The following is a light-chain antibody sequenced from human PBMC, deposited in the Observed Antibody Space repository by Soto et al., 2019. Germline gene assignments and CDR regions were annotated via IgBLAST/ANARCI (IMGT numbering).Light chain of an antibody. Sequence: EIVLTQSPGTLSLSPGERATLSCRASQSVSSSYLGWYKQKPGQAPRLLIYAATSRATGIPDRFSGSGSATDFTLTISRLETEDFAVYYCQQYGSSPYTFGQGTKLEIK. V-gene: IGKV3-20*01. CDR1: QSVSSSY. CDR2: AAT. CDR3: QQYGSSPYT. J-gene: IGKJ2*01.